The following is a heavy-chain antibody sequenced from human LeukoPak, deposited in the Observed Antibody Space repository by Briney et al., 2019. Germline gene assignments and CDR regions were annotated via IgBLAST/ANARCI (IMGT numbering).Heavy chain of an antibody. D-gene: IGHD3-22*01. CDR1: GYTFTGYY. CDR2: INPNSGGT. J-gene: IGHJ6*03. Sequence: ASVKVSCKASGYTFTGYYMHWVRQAPGQGLEWMGWINPNSGGTNYAQKFQGRVTMTRDTSISTAYMELSSLRSEDTAVYYCASTSYYYDSSGYPDYYYMDVWGKGTTVTISS. V-gene: IGHV1-2*02. CDR3: ASTSYYYDSSGYPDYYYMDV.